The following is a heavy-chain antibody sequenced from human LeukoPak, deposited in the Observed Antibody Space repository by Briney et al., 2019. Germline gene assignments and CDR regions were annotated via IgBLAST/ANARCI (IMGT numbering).Heavy chain of an antibody. V-gene: IGHV1-69*06. CDR1: GGTFSSYA. D-gene: IGHD4-17*01. CDR2: IIPIFGTA. Sequence: GSSVKVSCKASGGTFSSYAISWVRQAPGQGLEWMGGIIPIFGTANYAQKFQGRVTITADKSTSTAYMELSSLRSEDTAVYYCARDPARAVTTNFPLDPWGRGTLVTVSS. J-gene: IGHJ5*02. CDR3: ARDPARAVTTNFPLDP.